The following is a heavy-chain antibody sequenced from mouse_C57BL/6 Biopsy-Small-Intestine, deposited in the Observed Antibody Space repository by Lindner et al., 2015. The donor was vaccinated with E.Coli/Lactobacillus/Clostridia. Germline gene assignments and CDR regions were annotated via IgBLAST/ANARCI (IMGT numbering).Heavy chain of an antibody. D-gene: IGHD2-13*01. CDR2: INSNGGST. V-gene: IGHV5-6-2*01. CDR3: ARHGYGDYAWFAY. CDR1: GFTFSNYA. Sequence: VQLQESGGDLVKAGGSLKLSCAASGFTFSNYAMSWVRQTPEKRLEWVAAINSNGGSTYYPDTVKDRFTISRANAENTLYLQMSSLRSEDTALYYCARHGYGDYAWFAYWGQGTLVTVST. J-gene: IGHJ3*01.